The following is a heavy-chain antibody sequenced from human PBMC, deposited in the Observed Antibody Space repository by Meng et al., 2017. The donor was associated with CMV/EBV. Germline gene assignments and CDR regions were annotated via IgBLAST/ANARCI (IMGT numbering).Heavy chain of an antibody. J-gene: IGHJ4*02. V-gene: IGHV3-30*02. CDR1: GFTFSSYG. Sequence: QVQLVESGGGVVQPGGSLRLSCAASGFTFSSYGMHWVRQAPGKGLEWVAFIRYDGSNKYYADSVKGRFTISRDNSKNTLYLQMNSLRAEDTAVYYCAKGPTGTADYWGQGTLVTASS. CDR3: AKGPTGTADY. CDR2: IRYDGSNK. D-gene: IGHD1-1*01.